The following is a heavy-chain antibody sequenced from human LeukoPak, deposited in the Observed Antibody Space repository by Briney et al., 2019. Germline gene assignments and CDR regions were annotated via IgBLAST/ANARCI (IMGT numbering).Heavy chain of an antibody. CDR1: GFSFSSYW. CDR2: ISYDGSNK. CDR3: ARGNVDTAMVGHDAFDI. J-gene: IGHJ3*02. D-gene: IGHD5-18*01. V-gene: IGHV3-30-3*01. Sequence: GGSLRLSCAASGFSFSSYWMSWVRQAPGKGLEWVAVISYDGSNKYYADSVKGRFTISRDNSKNTLYLQMNSLRAEDTAVYYCARGNVDTAMVGHDAFDIWGQGTMVTVSS.